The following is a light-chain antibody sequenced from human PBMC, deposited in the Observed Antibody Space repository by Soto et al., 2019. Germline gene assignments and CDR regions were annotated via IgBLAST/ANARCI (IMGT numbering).Light chain of an antibody. J-gene: IGKJ1*01. V-gene: IGKV3-20*01. CDR3: QQYGSAPWA. Sequence: EIVLTQSPGTLSLSPGETATLSCRASQSVTNNYLAWYQQKPGQAPRLLIYGASSRATAIPDRFSGSGSATDFTLTISRLEPEDFAVYYCQQYGSAPWAFGQGTKVDIK. CDR2: GAS. CDR1: QSVTNNY.